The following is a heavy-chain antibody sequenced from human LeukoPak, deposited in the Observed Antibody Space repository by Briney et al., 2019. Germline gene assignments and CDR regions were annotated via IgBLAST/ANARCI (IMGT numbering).Heavy chain of an antibody. V-gene: IGHV3-33*06. Sequence: GGSLRLSCAASGFTFSNYGMHWVRQAPGKGLEWVAIIWYDGSNKYYVDSVKGRFTISRDNSKNTLYLQMDSLRTEDTAVYYCAKERATTTTFDYWGQGTLITVSS. CDR2: IWYDGSNK. D-gene: IGHD1-26*01. J-gene: IGHJ4*02. CDR3: AKERATTTTFDY. CDR1: GFTFSNYG.